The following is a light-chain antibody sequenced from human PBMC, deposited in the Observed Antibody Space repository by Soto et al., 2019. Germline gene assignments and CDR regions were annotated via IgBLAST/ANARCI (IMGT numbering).Light chain of an antibody. V-gene: IGLV2-14*01. J-gene: IGLJ7*01. CDR3: SSYTSSSTSV. Sequence: QLVLTQPASVSGSPGQSITISCTGTSSDVGVYDYVSWYQQHPGKAPKLMIYEVSNRPSGVSNRFSGSKSGNTASLTISGLQAEDEADYYCSSYTSSSTSVFGGGTQLTVL. CDR1: SSDVGVYDY. CDR2: EVS.